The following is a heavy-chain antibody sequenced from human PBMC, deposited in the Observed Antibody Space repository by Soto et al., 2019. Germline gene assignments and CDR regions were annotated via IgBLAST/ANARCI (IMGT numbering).Heavy chain of an antibody. V-gene: IGHV4-31*03. CDR3: ARARPNNSYGNPTYFDY. J-gene: IGHJ4*02. D-gene: IGHD5-18*01. Sequence: SETLSLTCTVSGGSISSGDYYWSWIRQHPGKGLEWIGYIYYSGSTYYNPSLKSRVTISVDTSKNQFSLKLSSVTAADTAVYYCARARPNNSYGNPTYFDYWGQGTLVTVSS. CDR1: GGSISSGDYY. CDR2: IYYSGST.